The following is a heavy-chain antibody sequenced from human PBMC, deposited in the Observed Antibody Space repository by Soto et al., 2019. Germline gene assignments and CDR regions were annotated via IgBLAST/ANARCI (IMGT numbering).Heavy chain of an antibody. CDR3: AKGIVYYYDSSGYFAY. CDR2: ISGGNT. Sequence: GGSLRLSCAASGFTLSSYGMSWIRQAPGKGLEWVSSISGGNTYYIDSVKGRFTISRDNSKNTLYLQMNSLRAEDTVVYYCAKGIVYYYDSSGYFAYWGQGTLVTFSS. CDR1: GFTLSSYG. D-gene: IGHD3-22*01. J-gene: IGHJ4*02. V-gene: IGHV3-23*01.